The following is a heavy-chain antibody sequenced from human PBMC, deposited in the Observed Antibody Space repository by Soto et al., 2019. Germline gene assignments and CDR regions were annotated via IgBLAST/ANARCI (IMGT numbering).Heavy chain of an antibody. Sequence: GVSLRLSCAASGFTFSNYAMTWVRQGPGKGLEWVSGISGSGGRSYYADSVKGRFTISRDNSKSTLYLQMNSLRAEDTAVYYCAKAYFVWSSEQPYYFDYWGQGTLVTVSS. CDR3: AKAYFVWSSEQPYYFDY. V-gene: IGHV3-23*01. J-gene: IGHJ4*02. CDR2: ISGSGGRS. D-gene: IGHD3-16*01. CDR1: GFTFSNYA.